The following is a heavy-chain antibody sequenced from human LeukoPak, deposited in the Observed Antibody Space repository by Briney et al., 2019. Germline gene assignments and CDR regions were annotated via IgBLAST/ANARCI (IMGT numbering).Heavy chain of an antibody. J-gene: IGHJ3*02. CDR1: GFTFSSYW. CDR3: ARPRSYEAFDI. D-gene: IGHD6-6*01. Sequence: GGSLRLSCAASGFTFSSYWMHWVRQAPGKGLVWISRINSDGRNTNYADSVKGRFTISRDNAKNTLFLQMNSLRAEDTAVYYCARPRSYEAFDIWGQGTMVTVSS. CDR2: INSDGRNT. V-gene: IGHV3-74*01.